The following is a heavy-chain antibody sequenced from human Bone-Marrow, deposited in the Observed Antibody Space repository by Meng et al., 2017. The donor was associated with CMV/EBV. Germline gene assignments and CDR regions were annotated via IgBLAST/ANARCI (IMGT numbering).Heavy chain of an antibody. Sequence: ASVKVSCKASGGTFSSYTISWVRQAPGQGLEWMGWINPNSSGTNYAQKFQGRVTMTRDTSISTAYMELSRLRSDDTAVYYCAREVAVAGLDYWGQGTLVTVSS. CDR1: GGTFSSYT. J-gene: IGHJ4*02. V-gene: IGHV1-2*02. CDR2: INPNSSGT. D-gene: IGHD6-19*01. CDR3: AREVAVAGLDY.